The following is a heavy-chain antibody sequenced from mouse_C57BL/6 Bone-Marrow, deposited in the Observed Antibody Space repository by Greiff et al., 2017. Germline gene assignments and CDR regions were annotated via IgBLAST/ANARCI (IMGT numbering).Heavy chain of an antibody. Sequence: QVQLQQSGAELARPGASVKLSCKASGYTFTSYGISWVKQRTGQGLEWIGEISPRSGNTYYNEKFKGKATLTADKSSSTAYMELRSLTSEDSAVYFCARPLTGTWGFAYWGQGTLVTVSA. CDR2: ISPRSGNT. D-gene: IGHD4-1*01. J-gene: IGHJ3*01. CDR3: ARPLTGTWGFAY. V-gene: IGHV1-81*01. CDR1: GYTFTSYG.